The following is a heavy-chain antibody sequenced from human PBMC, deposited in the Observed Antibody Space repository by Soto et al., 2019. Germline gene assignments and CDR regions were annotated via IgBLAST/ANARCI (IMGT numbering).Heavy chain of an antibody. CDR1: GGSISSSSYY. V-gene: IGHV4-39*01. D-gene: IGHD1-26*01. CDR2: IYYSGST. Sequence: SETLSLTCTVSGGSISSSSYYWGWIRQPPGKGLEWIGGIYYSGSTYYNPSLKSRVTISVDTSKNQFSLKLSSVTAADTAVYYCASRIVGADADAFDIWGQGTMVTVSS. J-gene: IGHJ3*02. CDR3: ASRIVGADADAFDI.